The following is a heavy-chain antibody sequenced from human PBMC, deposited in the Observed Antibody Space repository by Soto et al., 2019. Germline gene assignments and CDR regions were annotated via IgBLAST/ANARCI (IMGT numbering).Heavy chain of an antibody. V-gene: IGHV4-31*03. D-gene: IGHD3-22*01. Sequence: QVQLQESGPGLVKPSQTLSLSCSVSGGSISDGHYSWSWVRQYPGKGLEWIGHIYHSGSAYYNPSHKSRRTISVATSKSHFSLQLSSVTAADTAIYHWARLDSRYYDTTVHYSIDNWGQGTLVTVSS. CDR1: GGSISDGHYS. CDR2: IYHSGSA. CDR3: ARLDSRYYDTTVHYSIDN. J-gene: IGHJ4*02.